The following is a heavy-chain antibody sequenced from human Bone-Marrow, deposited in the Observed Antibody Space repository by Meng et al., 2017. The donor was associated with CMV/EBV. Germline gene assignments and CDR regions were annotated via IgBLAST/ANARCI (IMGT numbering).Heavy chain of an antibody. CDR1: GFTFSSYG. CDR3: AREIPDSSGYYYRYDYYYGMDV. Sequence: GESLKISCAASGFTFSSYGMHWVRQAPGKGLEWVAFIRYDGSNKYYADSVKGRFTISRDNSKNTLYLQMNSLRAEDTAVYYCAREIPDSSGYYYRYDYYYGMDVWGQGTTVTVSS. V-gene: IGHV3-30*02. D-gene: IGHD3-22*01. CDR2: IRYDGSNK. J-gene: IGHJ6*02.